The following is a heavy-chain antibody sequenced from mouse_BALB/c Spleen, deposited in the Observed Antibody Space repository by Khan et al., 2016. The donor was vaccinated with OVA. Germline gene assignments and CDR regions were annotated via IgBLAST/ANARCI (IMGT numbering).Heavy chain of an antibody. CDR2: IIYTGYT. J-gene: IGHJ3*01. Sequence: EVQLQESGPSLVKPSQTLSLTCSVTGDSITSGYWNWIRKFPGNKLEYMGYIIYTGYTYYNPPLKSRISITRHTSKNKYYLQLSSVTDEDPASYYCARSTYRYAFVYWGQGTLVTVSA. CDR1: GDSITSGY. CDR3: ARSTYRYAFVY. V-gene: IGHV3-8*02. D-gene: IGHD2-12*01.